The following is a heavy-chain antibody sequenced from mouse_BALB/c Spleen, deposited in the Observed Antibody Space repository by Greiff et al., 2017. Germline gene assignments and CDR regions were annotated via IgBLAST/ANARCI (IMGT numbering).Heavy chain of an antibody. CDR1: GFSLSTYGIG. CDR3: ARIYYYGSSYAYYFDY. V-gene: IGHV8-11*01. D-gene: IGHD1-1*01. J-gene: IGHJ2*01. Sequence: ESGPGILQPSQTLSLTCSFSGFSLSTYGIGVGWIRQPSGKGLEWLAHIWWNDNKYYNTALKSRLTISKDTSNNQVFLKIASVDTADTATYYCARIYYYGSSYAYYFDYWGQGTTLTVSS. CDR2: IWWNDNK.